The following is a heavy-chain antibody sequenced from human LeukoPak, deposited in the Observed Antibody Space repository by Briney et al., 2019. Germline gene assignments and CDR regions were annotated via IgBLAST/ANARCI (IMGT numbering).Heavy chain of an antibody. CDR1: GGSISRYY. D-gene: IGHD5-18*01. CDR2: IYTSGST. J-gene: IGHJ4*02. CDR3: ARDSDSYGPDFDY. Sequence: SETLSLTCTVSGGSISRYYWSWIRQPAGKGLEWIGRIYTSGSTNYNPSLKRRVSMSVDTSKNQFSLKLSSVTAEDTAIYYCARDSDSYGPDFDYWGQGTLVTVSS. V-gene: IGHV4-4*07.